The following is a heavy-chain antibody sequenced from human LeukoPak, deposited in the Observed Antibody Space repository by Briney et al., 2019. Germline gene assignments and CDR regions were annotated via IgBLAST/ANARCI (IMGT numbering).Heavy chain of an antibody. D-gene: IGHD1-26*01. V-gene: IGHV4-39*07. J-gene: IGHJ4*02. CDR1: GGSISSSSYY. Sequence: KASETLSLTCTVSGGSISSSSYYWGWIRQPPGEGLEWIGSMYYSGTTYYSPSLQSRATISVDTSKNQFSLKLISVTAADTAVYYCARDYLRGNYPDYFDCRGQGTLVTVSS. CDR2: MYYSGTT. CDR3: ARDYLRGNYPDYFDC.